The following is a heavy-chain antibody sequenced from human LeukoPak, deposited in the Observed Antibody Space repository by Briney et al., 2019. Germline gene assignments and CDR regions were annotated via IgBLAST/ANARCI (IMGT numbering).Heavy chain of an antibody. CDR1: GFTFTDYY. CDR3: ARGSYDYVWGNYRYSSPGDY. CDR2: ISSSAGTI. V-gene: IGHV3-11*01. J-gene: IGHJ4*02. Sequence: GGSLRLSCAASGFTFTDYYMTWIRQAPGKGLEWVSYISSSAGTIYYGDSVKGRFTISRDNAKNSLYLQMNSLRAEDTAVYYCARGSYDYVWGNYRYSSPGDYWGQGTLVTVSS. D-gene: IGHD3-16*02.